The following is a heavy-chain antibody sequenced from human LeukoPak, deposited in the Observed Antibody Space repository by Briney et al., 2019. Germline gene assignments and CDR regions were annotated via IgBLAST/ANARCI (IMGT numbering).Heavy chain of an antibody. CDR1: GGSISSGDYY. CDR3: ARVPHGSTTGWYFDL. J-gene: IGHJ2*01. CDR2: IYYSGST. V-gene: IGHV4-39*07. D-gene: IGHD2-2*01. Sequence: SETLSLTCTVSGGSISSGDYYWSWIRQPPGKGLEWIGSIYYSGSTYYNPSLKSRVTISVDTSKNQFSLKLSSVTAADTAVYYCARVPHGSTTGWYFDLWGRGTLVTVSS.